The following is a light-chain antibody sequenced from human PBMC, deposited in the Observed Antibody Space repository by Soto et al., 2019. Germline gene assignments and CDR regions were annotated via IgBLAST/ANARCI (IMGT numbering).Light chain of an antibody. Sequence: EIVLTQSPGTLSLSPGERVTLSCRASQSVSSNKLAWYHQKPGQAPRLLIYGASNRATATPDRFSGTGSGTDFTLTIGRLEAEEQGVYFCQQYGTSPRTFGQGTKLEIK. CDR2: GAS. CDR1: QSVSSNK. V-gene: IGKV3-20*01. CDR3: QQYGTSPRT. J-gene: IGKJ2*01.